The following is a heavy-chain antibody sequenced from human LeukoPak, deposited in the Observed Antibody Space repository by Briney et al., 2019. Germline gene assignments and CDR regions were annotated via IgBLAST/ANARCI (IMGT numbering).Heavy chain of an antibody. CDR1: GYTFTSYD. D-gene: IGHD1-14*01. Sequence: GASVKVSCKASGYTFTSYDINWVRQATGQGLEWMGWMNPNSGNTGYAQKFQGRVTMTRNTSITTAYMELSSLRSEDTAVYFCARRGTVGYKKGNWFDPWGQGTLVTVSS. J-gene: IGHJ5*02. V-gene: IGHV1-8*01. CDR2: MNPNSGNT. CDR3: ARRGTVGYKKGNWFDP.